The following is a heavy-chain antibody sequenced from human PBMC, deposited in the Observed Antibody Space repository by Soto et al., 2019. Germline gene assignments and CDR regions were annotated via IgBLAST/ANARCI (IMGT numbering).Heavy chain of an antibody. V-gene: IGHV5-51*01. CDR3: ARQGYCISTSCRNYYYYGMDV. CDR1: GYSFTSYW. J-gene: IGHJ6*02. CDR2: IYPGDSDT. Sequence: GESLKISCKGSGYSFTSYWIGWVRQMPGKGLEWMGIIYPGDSDTRYSPSFQGQVTISADKSISTAYLQWSSLKASDTAMYYCARQGYCISTSCRNYYYYGMDVWGQGTTVTVSS. D-gene: IGHD2-2*01.